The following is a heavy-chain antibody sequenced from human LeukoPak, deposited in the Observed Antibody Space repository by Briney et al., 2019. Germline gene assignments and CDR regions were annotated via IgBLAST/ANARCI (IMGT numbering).Heavy chain of an antibody. V-gene: IGHV3-30-3*01. CDR1: GFMFSNYA. CDR3: ARAGDCADDY. CDR2: ILHVGRNT. D-gene: IGHD2-21*02. J-gene: IGHJ4*02. Sequence: PGGSLRLSCAASGFMFSNYAMHWVRQAPGKGLEWMAVILHVGRNTYYTDSVKGRFTISRDNSKHTLYLQMNSLRTEDTAVYYCARAGDCADDYWGQGTLVTLSS.